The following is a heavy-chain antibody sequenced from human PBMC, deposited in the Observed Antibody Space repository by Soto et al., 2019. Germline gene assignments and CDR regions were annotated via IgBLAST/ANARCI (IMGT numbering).Heavy chain of an antibody. J-gene: IGHJ6*02. CDR2: IYSGGST. D-gene: IGHD3-10*01. Sequence: GGSLRLSCAASGFTVSSNYMSWVRQAPGKGLEWVSVIYSGGSTYYADSVKGRFTISRDNSKNTLYLQMNSLRAEETAVYYCARESITMVRGVKIYYYYGMDVWGQGTTVTVSS. CDR1: GFTVSSNY. V-gene: IGHV3-53*01. CDR3: ARESITMVRGVKIYYYYGMDV.